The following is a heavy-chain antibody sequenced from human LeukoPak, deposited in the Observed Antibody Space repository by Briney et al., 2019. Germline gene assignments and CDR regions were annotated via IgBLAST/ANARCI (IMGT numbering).Heavy chain of an antibody. J-gene: IGHJ4*02. CDR1: GSTFSSYG. Sequence: GGSLRLSCAASGSTFSSYGMHWVRQAPGKGLEWVAFIRYDGSSKYYVDSVKGRFTISRDNSKNTLYLQMNSLRAEDTAVYYCAKDPDCSSTSCPYYFDYWGQGTLVTVSS. CDR2: IRYDGSSK. D-gene: IGHD2-2*01. V-gene: IGHV3-30*02. CDR3: AKDPDCSSTSCPYYFDY.